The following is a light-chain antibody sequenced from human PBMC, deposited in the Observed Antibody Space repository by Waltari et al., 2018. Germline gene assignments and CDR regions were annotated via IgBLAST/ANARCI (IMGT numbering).Light chain of an antibody. CDR3: QQFYSTPT. J-gene: IGKJ1*01. Sequence: DIVITQSPDSLALSLGERATINCKSSQSVLRNSTKRNSLAWLQQRPGQPPKLPIYWASTRDSGVPDRFTGSGSGTDFTLTINSLQAEDVAVYYCQQFYSTPTFGQGTKVEI. CDR1: QSVLRNSTKRNS. CDR2: WAS. V-gene: IGKV4-1*01.